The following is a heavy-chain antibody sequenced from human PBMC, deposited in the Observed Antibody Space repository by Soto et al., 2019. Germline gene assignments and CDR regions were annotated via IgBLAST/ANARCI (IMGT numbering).Heavy chain of an antibody. V-gene: IGHV6-1*01. Sequence: PSQTLSLTCAISGDSVSSNSAAWNWIRQSPSRGLEWLGRTYYRSKWFNDYAVSVISRITINPDTSKNQFSLQLNSVTPEDTAVYYCARDYTWNYDVYFGYSGPGTMVTVFS. J-gene: IGHJ4*02. D-gene: IGHD1-7*01. CDR2: TYYRSKWFN. CDR3: ARDYTWNYDVYFGY. CDR1: GDSVSSNSAA.